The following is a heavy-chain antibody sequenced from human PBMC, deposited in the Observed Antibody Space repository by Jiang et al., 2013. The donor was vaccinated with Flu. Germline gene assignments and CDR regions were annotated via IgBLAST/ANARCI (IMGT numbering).Heavy chain of an antibody. CDR1: GYTFTSFY. D-gene: IGHD4-11*01. J-gene: IGHJ3*02. V-gene: IGHV1-46*01. Sequence: KPGASVKVSCKASGYTFTSFYMHWVRQAPGQGLEWMGIINPSGGSTTYAQNFQGRVTMTRDTSTTTVYMELSSLRSEDTAVYYCARTYSDHDAFDIWGQGTMVTVSS. CDR3: ARTYSDHDAFDI. CDR2: INPSGGST.